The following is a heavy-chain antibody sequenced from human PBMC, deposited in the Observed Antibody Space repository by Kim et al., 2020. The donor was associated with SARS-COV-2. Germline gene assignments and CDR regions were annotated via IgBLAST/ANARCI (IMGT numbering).Heavy chain of an antibody. CDR2: IYYSGST. Sequence: SETLSLTCTVSGDSISSYYWSWIRQPPGKGLEWIGYIYYSGSTNYNPSLKSRVTISVDTSKNQFSLKLSSVTAADTAVYYCARGSKAFFDPWGQGTLVTVSS. CDR3: ARGSKAFFDP. J-gene: IGHJ5*02. V-gene: IGHV4-59*01. CDR1: GDSISSYY. D-gene: IGHD3-10*01.